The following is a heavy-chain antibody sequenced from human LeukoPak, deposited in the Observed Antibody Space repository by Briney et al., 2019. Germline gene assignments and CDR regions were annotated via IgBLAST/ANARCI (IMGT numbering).Heavy chain of an antibody. CDR1: GFTFSNYG. CDR3: AREGPINNGDLDY. Sequence: GGSLRLSCAASGFTFSNYGMNWVRQAPGKGLEWVSSISSSGSYIFHADSVKGRFTISRDNALNSLYLQMNSLRAEDTAVYYCAREGPINNGDLDYWGQGTLVTVSS. CDR2: ISSSGSYI. J-gene: IGHJ4*02. D-gene: IGHD1/OR15-1a*01. V-gene: IGHV3-21*01.